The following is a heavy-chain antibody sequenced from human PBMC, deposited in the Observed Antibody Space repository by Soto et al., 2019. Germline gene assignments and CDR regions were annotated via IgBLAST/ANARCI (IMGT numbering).Heavy chain of an antibody. CDR2: ISYDGDNE. D-gene: IGHD2-2*01. CDR3: AKDGGPVYCNSPGCSAKHFDY. J-gene: IGHJ4*02. V-gene: IGHV3-30*18. Sequence: QVQLEESGGGVVQPGRSLRLSCAASGFTFGHYAMHWVRQAPGKGLEWLAIISYDGDNEYYAGSVRGRFTISRDNSKNTLYLQTNNLRPEDTAVYYCAKDGGPVYCNSPGCSAKHFDYWGQGTLVTVSS. CDR1: GFTFGHYA.